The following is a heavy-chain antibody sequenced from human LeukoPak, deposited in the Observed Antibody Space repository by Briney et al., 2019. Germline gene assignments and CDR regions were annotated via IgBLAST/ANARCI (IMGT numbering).Heavy chain of an antibody. CDR1: GGTFSSYA. V-gene: IGHV1-69*05. D-gene: IGHD3-22*01. J-gene: IGHJ5*02. CDR2: IIPIFGTA. CDR3: ARDSLTHYYDSSGYPEGHNWFDP. Sequence: ASVKVSCEASGGTFSSYAISWVRQAPGQGLEWMGRIIPIFGTANYAQKFQGRVTITTDESTSTAYMELSSLRSEDTAVYYCARDSLTHYYDSSGYPEGHNWFDPWGQGTLVTVSS.